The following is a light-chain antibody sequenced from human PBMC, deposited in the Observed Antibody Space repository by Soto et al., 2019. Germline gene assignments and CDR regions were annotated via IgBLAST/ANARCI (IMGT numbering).Light chain of an antibody. CDR2: GNS. CDR1: SSNIGAGYV. Sequence: QSVLTQPPSVSGAPGQRVTISCTGSSSNIGAGYVVHWYQQLPGTAPKLLIYGNSNRPSGVPDRFSGSKSGTSASLAITGLQAEDEADYYCQSYDSSLSGWVFGGGTTVTVL. J-gene: IGLJ3*02. CDR3: QSYDSSLSGWV. V-gene: IGLV1-40*01.